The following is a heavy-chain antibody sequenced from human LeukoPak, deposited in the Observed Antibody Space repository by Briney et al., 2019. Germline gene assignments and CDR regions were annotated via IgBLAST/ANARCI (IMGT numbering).Heavy chain of an antibody. CDR3: ARDNTYYYDSSGYDAFDI. V-gene: IGHV4-61*01. CDR2: IYYSGST. Sequence: SETLSLTCTVSGGSISSSSYYWGWIRQPPGKGLEWIGYIYYSGSTNYNPSLKSRVTISVDTSKNQFSLKLSSVTAADTAVYYCARDNTYYYDSSGYDAFDIWGQGTMVTVSS. CDR1: GGSISSSSYY. J-gene: IGHJ3*02. D-gene: IGHD3-22*01.